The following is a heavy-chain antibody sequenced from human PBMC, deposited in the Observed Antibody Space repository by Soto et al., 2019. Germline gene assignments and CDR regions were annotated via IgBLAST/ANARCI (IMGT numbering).Heavy chain of an antibody. CDR1: GYTFSTSG. J-gene: IGHJ6*04. CDR2: ISTYNGDT. V-gene: IGHV1-18*01. CDR3: ARAGAVPYYYPVMDF. D-gene: IGHD3-22*01. Sequence: ASVKVSCKASGYTFSTSGMSWLRQAPGQGLEWMGWISTYNGDTNDAPKFQDRVTMTSDTSTSTVYMELRSLRSDDTAVFYCARAGAVPYYYPVMDFWAKGTRVPV.